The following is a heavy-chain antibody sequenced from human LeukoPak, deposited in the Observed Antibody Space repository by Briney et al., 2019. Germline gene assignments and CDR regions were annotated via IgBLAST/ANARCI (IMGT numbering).Heavy chain of an antibody. CDR2: IYHSGST. Sequence: SETLSLTCTVSGYSISSGYYWGWIRQPPGKGLEWIGSIYHSGSTYYNPSLKSRVTISVDTSKNQFSLKLSSVTAADTAVYYCARGYNWNDVHFDYWGQGTLVTVSS. CDR1: GYSISSGYY. J-gene: IGHJ4*02. D-gene: IGHD1-1*01. CDR3: ARGYNWNDVHFDY. V-gene: IGHV4-38-2*02.